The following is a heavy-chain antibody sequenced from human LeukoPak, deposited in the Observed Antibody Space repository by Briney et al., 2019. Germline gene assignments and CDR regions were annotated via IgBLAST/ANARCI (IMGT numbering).Heavy chain of an antibody. Sequence: GASVKVSCKASGYTLTSYYMHWLRQAPGQGPEWMGVINPSGGSTTSYAQKIQGRVTMTRDTSMSTVTMELSSLRSEDTAVYYCARGTIRYFDFWGQGTLVTVSS. V-gene: IGHV1-46*01. CDR3: ARGTIRYFDF. J-gene: IGHJ4*02. D-gene: IGHD3-9*01. CDR1: GYTLTSYY. CDR2: INPSGGSTT.